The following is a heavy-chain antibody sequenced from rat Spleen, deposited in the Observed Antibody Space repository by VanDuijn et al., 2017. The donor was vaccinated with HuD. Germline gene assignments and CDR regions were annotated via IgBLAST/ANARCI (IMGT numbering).Heavy chain of an antibody. CDR1: GFTFSNYG. Sequence: EVQLVESGGGLVQPGRSLALSCEASGFTFSNYGMAWVRQAPKKGLEWVAYISYDGGSTYYRDSVRDRFTISRDNAKSILYLQMDSLRSEDTATYYCARHRNYGGIPFDYWGQGVMVTVSS. CDR3: ARHRNYGGIPFDY. D-gene: IGHD1-11*01. V-gene: IGHV5-29*01. J-gene: IGHJ2*01. CDR2: ISYDGGST.